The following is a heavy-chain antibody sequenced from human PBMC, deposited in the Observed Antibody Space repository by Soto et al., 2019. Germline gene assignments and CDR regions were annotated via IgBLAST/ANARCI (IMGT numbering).Heavy chain of an antibody. CDR2: IKEDGSQK. J-gene: IGHJ4*02. CDR1: GLNFRRHW. V-gene: IGHV3-7*05. D-gene: IGHD6-13*01. CDR3: XRDLDYIAAAGTFGY. Sequence: PGGLQRLPYAGCGLNFRRHWISWGRQAPGKGLEWVANIKEDGSQKWYVDSVKGRFTISRDNSKNTLYLQMNSLRAEDTAVYYCXRDLDYIAAAGTFGYWGQGTLVTVSS.